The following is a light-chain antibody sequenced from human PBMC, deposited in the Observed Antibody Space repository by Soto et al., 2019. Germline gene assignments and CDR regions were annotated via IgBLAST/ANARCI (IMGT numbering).Light chain of an antibody. J-gene: IGKJ2*01. Sequence: DIVLTQSPDSLAVSLGERATINCKSSQSVLYSSNNKNYLTCYQQRPGQPPKMLIYWASTRESGVPDRFSGSGSGTAFTLTISSLQAEDVAVYYCQQYYSFPYTFGQGTKLEIK. V-gene: IGKV4-1*01. CDR3: QQYYSFPYT. CDR2: WAS. CDR1: QSVLYSSNNKNY.